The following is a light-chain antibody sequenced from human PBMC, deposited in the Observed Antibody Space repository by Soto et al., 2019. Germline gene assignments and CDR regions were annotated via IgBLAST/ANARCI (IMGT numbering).Light chain of an antibody. CDR1: QDIAIY. Sequence: IQLTQSPSSLSASVGDRVTITCRASQDIAIYLAWYQQKPGEAPKLLIYAASTLQSGVPSRFSGSGSGTEFTPTISSLQPADFATYFCQHGYSTPLTFGGGTKVDIK. V-gene: IGKV1-9*01. CDR3: QHGYSTPLT. CDR2: AAS. J-gene: IGKJ4*01.